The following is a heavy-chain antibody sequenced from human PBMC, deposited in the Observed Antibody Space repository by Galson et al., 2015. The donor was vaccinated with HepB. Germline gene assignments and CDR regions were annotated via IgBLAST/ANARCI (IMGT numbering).Heavy chain of an antibody. CDR3: ARTNDYDYVWGSYRGGLWFDP. D-gene: IGHD3-16*02. J-gene: IGHJ5*02. CDR1: GYTFTIYA. V-gene: IGHV1-3*01. Sequence: QSGAEVKKPGESLKISCKASGYTFTIYAMHWVRQAPGQRLEWMGWINGGNGNTKYSQKFQGRVTITRDTSASTAYMELSSLRSEDTAVYYCARTNDYDYVWGSYRGGLWFDPWGQGTLVTVSS. CDR2: INGGNGNT.